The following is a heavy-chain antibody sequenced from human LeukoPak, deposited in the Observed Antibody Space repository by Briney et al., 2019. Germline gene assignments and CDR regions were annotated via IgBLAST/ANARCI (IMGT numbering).Heavy chain of an antibody. CDR2: ISGSGGST. D-gene: IGHD6-19*01. CDR3: AKDSPVAGTSLEYFQH. Sequence: TGGSLRLSCAASGFTFSSYAMSWVRQASGKGLEWVSAISGSGGSTYYADSVKGRFTISRDNSKNTLYLQMNSLRAEDTAVYYCAKDSPVAGTSLEYFQHWGQGTLVTVSS. V-gene: IGHV3-23*01. J-gene: IGHJ1*01. CDR1: GFTFSSYA.